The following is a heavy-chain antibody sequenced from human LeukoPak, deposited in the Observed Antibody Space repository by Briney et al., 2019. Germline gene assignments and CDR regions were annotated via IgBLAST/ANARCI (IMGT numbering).Heavy chain of an antibody. D-gene: IGHD3-3*01. V-gene: IGHV3-21*01. Sequence: GGSLRLSCAASRFTFSRYSVNWVRQAPGKGLEWVSTISGRGDNTYYADSVKGRFTISRDNAKNSLYLQMNSLRAEDTAVYYCARDRSAFTIFDYWGQGTLVTVSS. CDR1: RFTFSRYS. CDR2: ISGRGDNT. J-gene: IGHJ4*02. CDR3: ARDRSAFTIFDY.